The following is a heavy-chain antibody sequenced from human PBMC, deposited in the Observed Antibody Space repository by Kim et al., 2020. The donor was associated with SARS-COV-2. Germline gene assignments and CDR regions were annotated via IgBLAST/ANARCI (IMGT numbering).Heavy chain of an antibody. CDR2: IGTAGDT. V-gene: IGHV3-13*01. D-gene: IGHD4-17*01. CDR3: ARGLGSYGDYEYYGMDV. J-gene: IGHJ6*02. Sequence: GGSLRLSCAASGFTFSSYDMHWVRQATGKGLEWVSAIGTAGDTYYPGFVKGRFTISRENAKNSLYLQMNSLRAGDTAVYYCARGLGSYGDYEYYGMDVWGQGTTVTVSS. CDR1: GFTFSSYD.